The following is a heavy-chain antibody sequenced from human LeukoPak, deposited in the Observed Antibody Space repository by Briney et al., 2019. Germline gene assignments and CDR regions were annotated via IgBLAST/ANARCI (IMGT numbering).Heavy chain of an antibody. Sequence: GGSLRLSCAASGFTFSNYGMHWVRQTPGKGLEWVAVISYHGSNQYYIDSVKGRFAISRDNSKNTLYLQMNSLRAEDTAVYYCMKDGSNWQTSAVYLPGDYRGQGTLVSVSS. CDR1: GFTFSNYG. V-gene: IGHV3-30*18. CDR2: ISYHGSNQ. D-gene: IGHD6-13*01. CDR3: MKDGSNWQTSAVYLPGDY. J-gene: IGHJ4*02.